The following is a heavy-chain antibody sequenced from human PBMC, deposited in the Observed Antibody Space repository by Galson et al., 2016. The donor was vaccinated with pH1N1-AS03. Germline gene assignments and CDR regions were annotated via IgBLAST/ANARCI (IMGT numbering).Heavy chain of an antibody. CDR2: IYWDDDK. Sequence: PALVKPTQTLTLTCAFSGFSLATSGVGVGWIRQPPGKALEWLALIYWDDDKLYNPSLKSRLTVTNDTPKNRVVLTLTDMDPVDTSTDFCTRSRYYNTNLYYFDYWGQGTLVTVSS. J-gene: IGHJ4*02. CDR1: GFSLATSGVG. CDR3: TRSRYYNTNLYYFDY. D-gene: IGHD2/OR15-2a*01. V-gene: IGHV2-5*02.